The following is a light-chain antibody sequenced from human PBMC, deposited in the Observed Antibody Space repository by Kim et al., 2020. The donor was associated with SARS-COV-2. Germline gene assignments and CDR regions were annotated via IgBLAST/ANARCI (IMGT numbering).Light chain of an antibody. Sequence: PPGDRAIPPCQASQSLSRCYLAWYQHKPGQSPRLLIQCAYSRSTGVPDRFRGGGSGTDFPLTNTRLEPEDFALYYRQQYGRSPTAFGQGTRLEIK. CDR1: QSLSRCY. J-gene: IGKJ5*01. CDR3: QQYGRSPTA. V-gene: IGKV3-20*01. CDR2: CAY.